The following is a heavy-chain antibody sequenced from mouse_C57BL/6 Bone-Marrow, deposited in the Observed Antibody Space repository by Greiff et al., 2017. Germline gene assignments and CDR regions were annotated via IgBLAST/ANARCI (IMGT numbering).Heavy chain of an antibody. CDR1: GYTFTSSW. V-gene: IGHV1-55*01. J-gene: IGHJ1*03. D-gene: IGHD2-5*01. Sequence: QVQLQQSGAELVKPGASVKMSCKASGYTFTSSWITWVKQRPGQGLEWIGDIYPGSGSTNYNEKFKSKATLTVAPSSSTAYMQLSSLTSEDSAVYYCARPYYSNYWYFDIWGTGTTVTVSS. CDR3: ARPYYSNYWYFDI. CDR2: IYPGSGST.